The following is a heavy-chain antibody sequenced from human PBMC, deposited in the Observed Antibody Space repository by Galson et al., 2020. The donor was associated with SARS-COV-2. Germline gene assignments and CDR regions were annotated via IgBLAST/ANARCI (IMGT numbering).Heavy chain of an antibody. CDR1: GFAFSSYS. J-gene: IGHJ2*01. CDR2: IDSSSRYI. V-gene: IGHV3-21*01. Sequence: GESLKISCAASGFAFSSYSMNWVRQAPGKGLEWVSSIDSSSRYIYYADLVKGRFTISRDNAKNSLFLQMNSLRVEDTAVYYCARHWGSTRNFDLWGRGTLVTVSS. D-gene: IGHD7-27*01. CDR3: ARHWGSTRNFDL.